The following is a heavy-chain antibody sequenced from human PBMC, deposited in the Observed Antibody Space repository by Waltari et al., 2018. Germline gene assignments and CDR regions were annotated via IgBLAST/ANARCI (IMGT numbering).Heavy chain of an antibody. V-gene: IGHV4-39*02. J-gene: IGHJ5*02. CDR3: ARDRELLRGSNWFDP. CDR1: GGSISSSSYY. D-gene: IGHD1-26*01. Sequence: QLQLQESGPGLVKPSETLSLTCTVSGGSISSSSYYWGWIRQPPGKGLEWIGSIYYSGSTYYNPSLKSRVTISVDTSKNQFSLKLSSVTAADTAVYYCARDRELLRGSNWFDPWGQGTLVTVSS. CDR2: IYYSGST.